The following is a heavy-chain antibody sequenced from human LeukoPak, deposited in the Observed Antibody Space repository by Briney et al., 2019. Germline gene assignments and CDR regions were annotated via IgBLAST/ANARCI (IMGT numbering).Heavy chain of an antibody. CDR3: ARHFPGRLRWLQFRGFDP. J-gene: IGHJ5*02. CDR1: GFTFSSYV. D-gene: IGHD5-24*01. V-gene: IGHV3-30*04. CDR2: ISYDGSNE. Sequence: PGGSLRLSCAASGFTFSSYVMHWVRQAPGKGLEWVAIISYDGSNEYYADSVKGRFTISRDNSKNTLYLQMNSLRAADTAVYYCARHFPGRLRWLQFRGFDPWGQGTLVTVSS.